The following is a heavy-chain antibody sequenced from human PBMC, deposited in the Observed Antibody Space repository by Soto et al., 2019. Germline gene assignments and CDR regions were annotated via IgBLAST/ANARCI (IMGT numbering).Heavy chain of an antibody. CDR1: GASISSGTYY. Sequence: PSETLSLTCSVSGASISSGTYYWGWIRQPPGKGLEWIGSISYSGSAYYNPSLKSRVTISVDTSKNQFSLKLSSVTAADTAVYYCARPMLFDWLLGFDYWGQGSLVTVSS. CDR2: ISYSGSA. J-gene: IGHJ4*02. CDR3: ARPMLFDWLLGFDY. V-gene: IGHV4-39*01. D-gene: IGHD3-9*01.